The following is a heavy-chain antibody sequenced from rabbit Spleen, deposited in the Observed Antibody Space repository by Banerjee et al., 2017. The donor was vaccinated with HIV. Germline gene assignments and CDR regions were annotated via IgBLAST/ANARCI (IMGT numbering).Heavy chain of an antibody. V-gene: IGHV1S40*01. D-gene: IGHD2-1*01. J-gene: IGHJ4*01. Sequence: QSLEESGGDLVKPGASLTLTCTASGFSFSDRDVMCWVRQAPGKGLEWIACIEGGSSAFSYFASWAKGRFTISKTSSTTVTLQMTSLTAADTATYFCARGSAAMTMVITGYYLNLWGQGTLVTVS. CDR2: IEGGSSAFS. CDR1: GFSFSDRDV. CDR3: ARGSAAMTMVITGYYLNL.